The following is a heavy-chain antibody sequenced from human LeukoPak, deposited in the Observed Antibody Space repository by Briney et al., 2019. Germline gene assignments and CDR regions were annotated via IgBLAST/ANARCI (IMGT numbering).Heavy chain of an antibody. CDR3: AKDALVVINGYFDY. CDR1: GFTFSRYG. D-gene: IGHD3-22*01. Sequence: GSLRLSCAASGFTFSRYGMHWVRQAPGKGLEWVAVISYDGSNKYYAESVKGRFSISRDNSKNTLYLQMNSLRAEDTAVYYCAKDALVVINGYFDYWGQGTLVNVSS. V-gene: IGHV3-30*18. CDR2: ISYDGSNK. J-gene: IGHJ4*02.